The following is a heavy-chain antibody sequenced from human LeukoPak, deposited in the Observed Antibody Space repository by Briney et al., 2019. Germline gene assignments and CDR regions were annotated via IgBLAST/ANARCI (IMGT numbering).Heavy chain of an antibody. D-gene: IGHD6-19*01. CDR3: ARMGYSSGWYYLDY. CDR2: IYYSGST. V-gene: IGHV4-59*01. CDR1: GGSTRGYY. J-gene: IGHJ4*02. Sequence: SETLSLTCNVSGGSTRGYYWRDVRQLPGEELNWIVYIYYSGSTKYNPSLKSRVTISLDTSKNQFSLKLSSLTAADTAVYYCARMGYSSGWYYLDYWGQGTLVTVSS.